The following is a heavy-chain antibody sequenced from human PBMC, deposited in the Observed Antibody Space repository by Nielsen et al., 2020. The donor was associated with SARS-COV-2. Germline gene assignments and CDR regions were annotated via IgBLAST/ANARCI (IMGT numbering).Heavy chain of an antibody. V-gene: IGHV4-61*02. CDR2: IYATGST. D-gene: IGHD2-2*01. CDR3: ARAPDIVLVPTAIPN. J-gene: IGHJ3*01. CDR1: GGSISSGGYY. Sequence: SETLSLTCTVSGGSISSGGYYWSWIRQPAGKGLEWIGRIYATGSTSYNPSLKSRVTISVDTSKNQFSLKLGFVTAADTAVYYCARAPDIVLVPTAIPNWGQGTMVPVSS.